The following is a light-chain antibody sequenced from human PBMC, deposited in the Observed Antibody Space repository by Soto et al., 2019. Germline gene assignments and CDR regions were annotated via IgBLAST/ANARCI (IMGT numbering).Light chain of an antibody. Sequence: QAVVTQEPSFSVSPGGTVTLTCGLSSGSVSTRHYPSWYQQTPGQAPRTLIYITNTRSSGVPDRFSGSILGSKAALTITGAQADDESDYYCVLYMGSGIWVFGGGTKLTVL. J-gene: IGLJ3*02. CDR1: SGSVSTRHY. V-gene: IGLV8-61*01. CDR3: VLYMGSGIWV. CDR2: ITN.